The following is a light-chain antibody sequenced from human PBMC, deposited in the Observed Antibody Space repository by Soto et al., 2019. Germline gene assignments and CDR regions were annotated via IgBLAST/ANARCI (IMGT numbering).Light chain of an antibody. V-gene: IGKV1-39*01. CDR2: AAS. Sequence: DMRLHQCPSSLSESVGDRVTITCRASQSISSYLKWYQQKPGKAPKLLIYAASSLQSGVPSRFSGSGSGTDFTLTISSLQPEDFATYYCHQSYSTLSITFGQATRMAIK. CDR3: HQSYSTLSIT. CDR1: QSISSY. J-gene: IGKJ5*01.